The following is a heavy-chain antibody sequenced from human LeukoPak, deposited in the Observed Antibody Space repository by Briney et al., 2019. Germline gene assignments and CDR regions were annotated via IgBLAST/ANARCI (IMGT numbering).Heavy chain of an antibody. CDR3: ARGPGSSVYASAIDY. CDR2: ISSSSSTI. V-gene: IGHV3-48*01. D-gene: IGHD2-8*01. J-gene: IGHJ4*02. Sequence: GGSLRLSCAASGFTFSSYSMNWVRQAPGKGLEWVSYISSSSSTIYYADSVKGRFTISRDNSKNTLYLQMNTLRAEDTAVYYCARGPGSSVYASAIDYWGQGTLVTVSS. CDR1: GFTFSSYS.